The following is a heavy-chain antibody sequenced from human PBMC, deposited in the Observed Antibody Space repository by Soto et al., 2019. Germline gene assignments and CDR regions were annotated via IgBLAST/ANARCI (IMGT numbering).Heavy chain of an antibody. J-gene: IGHJ6*02. Sequence: QGQLVQSGAEVKKPGASVKVSCKASGYTFTRYGISWVRQAPGQGLEWMGWISGYNGDTNYAQKFQGRVTMTVDTSTTTAFMELTSLTSGTRAVYYCAKNGQPPYYYYGMDVWGQGTTCTVSS. V-gene: IGHV1-18*01. CDR3: AKNGQPPYYYYGMDV. CDR1: GYTFTRYG. CDR2: ISGYNGDT. D-gene: IGHD2-8*01.